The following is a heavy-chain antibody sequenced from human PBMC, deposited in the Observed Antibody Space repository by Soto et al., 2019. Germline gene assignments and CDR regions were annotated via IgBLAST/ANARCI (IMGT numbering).Heavy chain of an antibody. V-gene: IGHV1-46*01. D-gene: IGHD5-12*01. Sequence: GASVKVSCKASGYTFTSYYMHWVRQAPGQGLEWMGIINPSGGSTSYAQKFQGRVTMTRDTSTSTVYMELSSLRSEDTAVYYCARDGWLDIVATNFYYYFGLDVWGQGTTVTVSS. CDR2: INPSGGST. CDR1: GYTFTSYY. J-gene: IGHJ6*02. CDR3: ARDGWLDIVATNFYYYFGLDV.